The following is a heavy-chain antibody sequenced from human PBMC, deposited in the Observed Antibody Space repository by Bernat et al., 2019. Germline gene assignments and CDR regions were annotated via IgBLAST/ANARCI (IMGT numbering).Heavy chain of an antibody. V-gene: IGHV4-59*01. D-gene: IGHD2-15*01. J-gene: IGHJ4*02. Sequence: QVQLQESGPGLVKPSETLSLTCTVSGGSISSYYWSWIRQPPGKGLEWIGYIYYSGSTIYNPSLKSRVTISVDTSKNQFSLKLSSVTAADTAVYYCARGGYCSGGSCFYYFDYWGQGTLVTVSS. CDR3: ARGGYCSGGSCFYYFDY. CDR2: IYYSGST. CDR1: GGSISSYY.